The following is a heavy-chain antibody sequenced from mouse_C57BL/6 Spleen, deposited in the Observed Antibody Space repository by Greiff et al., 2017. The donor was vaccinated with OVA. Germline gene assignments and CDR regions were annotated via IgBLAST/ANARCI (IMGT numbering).Heavy chain of an antibody. CDR1: GFNIKDYY. CDR2: IDPEDGDT. Sequence: VQLQQSGAELVKPGASVKLSCTASGFNIKDYYMHWVKQRTEQGLEWIGRIDPEDGDTKYAPKFQGKATITADTSSNTAYLQLSSLTSEDTAVYYCARRYYGSSSYWYFDVWGTGTTVTVSS. V-gene: IGHV14-2*01. J-gene: IGHJ1*03. CDR3: ARRYYGSSSYWYFDV. D-gene: IGHD1-1*01.